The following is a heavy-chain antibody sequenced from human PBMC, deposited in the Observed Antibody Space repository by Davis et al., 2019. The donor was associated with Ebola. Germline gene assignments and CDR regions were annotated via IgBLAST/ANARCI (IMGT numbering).Heavy chain of an antibody. J-gene: IGHJ4*02. CDR1: GFTFSGSA. CDR2: IWYDGSNK. D-gene: IGHD6-19*01. CDR3: AKDGYSSGWNYFDY. Sequence: PGGSLRLSCAASGFTFSGSAMHWVRQAPGKGLEWVAVIWYDGSNKYYADSVKGRFTISRDNSKNTLYLQMNSLRAEDTAVYYCAKDGYSSGWNYFDYWGQGTLVTVSS. V-gene: IGHV3-30*04.